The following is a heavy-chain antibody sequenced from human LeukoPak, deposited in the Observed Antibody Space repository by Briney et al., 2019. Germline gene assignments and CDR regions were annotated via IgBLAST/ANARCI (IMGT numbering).Heavy chain of an antibody. D-gene: IGHD3-22*01. J-gene: IGHJ4*02. CDR2: ISGSGGST. CDR1: GFTFSSYG. CDR3: AKEAPNDSSGYEMIQGMMIDY. Sequence: PGGSLRLSCAVSGFTFSSYGMSWVRQAPGKGLEWVSAISGSGGSTYYADSVKGRFTISRDNSKNTLYLQMNSLRAEDTAVYYCAKEAPNDSSGYEMIQGMMIDYWGQGTLVTVSS. V-gene: IGHV3-23*01.